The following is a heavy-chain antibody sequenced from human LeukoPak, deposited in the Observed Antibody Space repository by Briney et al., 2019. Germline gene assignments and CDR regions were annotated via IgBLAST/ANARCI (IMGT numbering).Heavy chain of an antibody. J-gene: IGHJ4*02. V-gene: IGHV1-18*01. CDR2: ISAYNGNT. CDR1: GYTFTSYG. Sequence: ASVKVSCKASGYTFTSYGISWLRQAPGQGLEWMGWISAYNGNTNYAQKLQGRVTMTTDTSTSTAYMELRSLRSDDTAVYYCARDNWSSGNKPGYYFDYWGQGTLVTVSS. D-gene: IGHD6-19*01. CDR3: ARDNWSSGNKPGYYFDY.